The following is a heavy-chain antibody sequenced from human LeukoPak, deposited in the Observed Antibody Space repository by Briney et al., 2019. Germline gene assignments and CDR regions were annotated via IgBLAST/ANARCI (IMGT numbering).Heavy chain of an antibody. V-gene: IGHV3-7*01. CDR1: GFALSSHW. J-gene: IGHJ6*02. Sequence: PGGSLRLSCAASGFALSSHWMTWVRQVPGRGPEWVANVNRDGSETYYLDSVKGRFTISKDNAENTLYLQMNSLRAEDTAVYYCARGRYYGMDVWGQGTTVTVSS. CDR2: VNRDGSET. CDR3: ARGRYYGMDV.